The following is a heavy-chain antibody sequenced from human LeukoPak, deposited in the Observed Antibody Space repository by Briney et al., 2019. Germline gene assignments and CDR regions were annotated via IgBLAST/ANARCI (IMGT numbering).Heavy chain of an antibody. D-gene: IGHD3-10*01. CDR3: ARVGTYGSGSYLSWLDY. Sequence: ASVKVSCKASGYTFISYSITWVRQAPGQGLEWLGWISAYNGDTNYAQKLQGRVTMTRDTSTRTAYMELRSLMSDDTAVYYCARVGTYGSGSYLSWLDYWGQGTLVTVSS. V-gene: IGHV1-18*01. CDR2: ISAYNGDT. CDR1: GYTFISYS. J-gene: IGHJ4*02.